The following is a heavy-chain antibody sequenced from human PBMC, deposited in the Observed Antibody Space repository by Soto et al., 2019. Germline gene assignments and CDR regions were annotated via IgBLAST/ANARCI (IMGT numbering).Heavy chain of an antibody. D-gene: IGHD3-10*01. CDR1: GYSFTSYW. CDR2: IYPGDSDT. J-gene: IGHJ6*02. CDR3: ARLTMFRGVAYYYYGMDV. V-gene: IGHV5-51*01. Sequence: PGESLKISCKGSGYSFTSYWIGWVRQMPGKGLEWMGIIYPGDSDTRYSPSFQGQVTISADKSISTAYLQWSSLKASDTAMYYCARLTMFRGVAYYYYGMDVWGQGTTVTVSS.